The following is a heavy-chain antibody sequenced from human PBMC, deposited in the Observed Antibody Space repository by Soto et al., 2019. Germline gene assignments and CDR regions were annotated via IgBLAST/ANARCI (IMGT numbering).Heavy chain of an antibody. J-gene: IGHJ6*02. V-gene: IGHV4-4*07. CDR3: AREQQLDSPPLSYYYYGMDV. D-gene: IGHD6-13*01. CDR1: GGSISSYY. CDR2: IYTSGST. Sequence: SETLSLTCTVSGGSISSYYWSWIRQPAGKGLEWIGRIYTSGSTNYNPSLKSRVTMSVDTSKNQFSLKLSSVTAADTAVYYCAREQQLDSPPLSYYYYGMDVWGQGTTVTVSS.